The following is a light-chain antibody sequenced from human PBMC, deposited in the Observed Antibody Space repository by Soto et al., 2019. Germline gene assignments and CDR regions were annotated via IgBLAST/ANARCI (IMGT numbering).Light chain of an antibody. Sequence: EIVMTQSPATLSVSPGERATLSCRASQSVNSNLAWYQQKPGQAPRLLMYGASTRATGIPARFSGSGSGTEFTLIISSLQSEDFAVYYCQQYNSWPPLTFGQGTRLEIK. CDR2: GAS. J-gene: IGKJ5*01. CDR1: QSVNSN. CDR3: QQYNSWPPLT. V-gene: IGKV3-15*01.